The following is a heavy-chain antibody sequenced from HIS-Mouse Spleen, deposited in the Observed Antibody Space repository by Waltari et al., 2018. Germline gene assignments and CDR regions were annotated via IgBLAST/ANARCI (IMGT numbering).Heavy chain of an antibody. Sequence: QLQLQESGPGLVKPSETLSLTCTVSGGSISSSSYYWGWIRQPPGKGLEWIGSISYSGSTNYNPSLRSRVTISVDTSKNQFSLKLSCVTAADTAVYYCAREIPYSSSWYDWYFDLWGRGTLVTVSS. V-gene: IGHV4-39*07. CDR3: AREIPYSSSWYDWYFDL. CDR2: ISYSGST. J-gene: IGHJ2*01. CDR1: GGSISSSSYY. D-gene: IGHD6-13*01.